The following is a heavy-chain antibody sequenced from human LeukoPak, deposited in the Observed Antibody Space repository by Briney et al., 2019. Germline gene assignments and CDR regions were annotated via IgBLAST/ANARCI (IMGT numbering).Heavy chain of an antibody. V-gene: IGHV3-7*01. J-gene: IGHJ4*02. CDR3: ARWARDTGMVAGFDY. D-gene: IGHD5-18*01. CDR2: IKQDGSEK. Sequence: GGSLRLSCAASGFTFSNYWMSWVRQAPGKGLEWVANIKQDGSEKSYVDSMKGRFTISRDNAKNTLYLQMNSLRAEDTAVYYCARWARDTGMVAGFDYWGQGILVTVSS. CDR1: GFTFSNYW.